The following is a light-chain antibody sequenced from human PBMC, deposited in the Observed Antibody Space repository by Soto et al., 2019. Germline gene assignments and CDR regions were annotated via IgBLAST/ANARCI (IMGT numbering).Light chain of an antibody. Sequence: DIQMTQSPSSLSASVGDRVTITCRASQSITNYLNWYQQKPGKAPNLLIYAASSLQSGVPSRFSGSGSGTGFTLTISSLQPGDSATYYCQQSYSIPYTFGQGPKLEIK. CDR1: QSITNY. J-gene: IGKJ2*01. V-gene: IGKV1-39*01. CDR3: QQSYSIPYT. CDR2: AAS.